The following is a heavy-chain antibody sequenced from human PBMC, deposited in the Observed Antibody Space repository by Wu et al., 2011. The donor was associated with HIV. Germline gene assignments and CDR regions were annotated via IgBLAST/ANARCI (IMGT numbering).Heavy chain of an antibody. CDR1: GFSFTAYY. CDR2: IIPNSGTT. V-gene: IGHV1-46*01. D-gene: IGHD6-13*01. J-gene: IGHJ6*03. CDR3: ARSGEAAEYYYYYMNV. Sequence: QVHLVQSEAEVKKPGASVRVSCKASGFSFTAYYLYWVRQAPGQGLEWMGGIIPNSGTTNYARKFQGRVTVSADRSTTTVHMELRSLRSEDTAVYYCARSGEAAEYYYYYMNVWGKGTTVTVSS.